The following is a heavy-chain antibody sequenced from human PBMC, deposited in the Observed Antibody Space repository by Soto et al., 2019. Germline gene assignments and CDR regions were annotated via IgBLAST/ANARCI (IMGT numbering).Heavy chain of an antibody. V-gene: IGHV3-21*01. J-gene: IGHJ4*02. CDR1: GVTFSLVS. Sequence: AESLSLACEASGVTFSLVSINWFRQVPGKGLEWVASISSASSETYNADSVRGRFIISRDNAQNSLFLQMNTLTPEDSAKYYCARVDYWGQGTQVTVSS. CDR2: ISSASSET. CDR3: ARVDY.